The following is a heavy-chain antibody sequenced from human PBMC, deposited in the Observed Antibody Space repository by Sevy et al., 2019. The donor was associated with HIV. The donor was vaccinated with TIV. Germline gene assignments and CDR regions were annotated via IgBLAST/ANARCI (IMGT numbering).Heavy chain of an antibody. CDR2: IHQSGST. Sequence: SETLSLTCTVSGYSISTGYYWGWIRQPPGKGLEWIGNIHQSGSTYYNPSLKSRITISVDTSKNQFSLNLISVTAADTAVYYCARRTYYSDSTAYYFDYGGQGTLVTVSS. D-gene: IGHD3-22*01. J-gene: IGHJ4*02. V-gene: IGHV4-38-2*02. CDR1: GYSISTGYY. CDR3: ARRTYYSDSTAYYFDY.